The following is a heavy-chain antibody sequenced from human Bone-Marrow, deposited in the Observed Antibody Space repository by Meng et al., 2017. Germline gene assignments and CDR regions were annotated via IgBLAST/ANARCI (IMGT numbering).Heavy chain of an antibody. V-gene: IGHV4-59*01. CDR2: IYYTGST. CDR1: GGSISNYF. Sequence: GSLRLSCTVSGGSISNYFWSWIRQPPGKGLEWIGYIYYTGSTDYNPSLKSRVTISVDTSKNQLSRKLSSVTAADTAIYYCARVIAARSYYYYGMDVWGQGTTVTVSS. D-gene: IGHD6-6*01. J-gene: IGHJ6*02. CDR3: ARVIAARSYYYYGMDV.